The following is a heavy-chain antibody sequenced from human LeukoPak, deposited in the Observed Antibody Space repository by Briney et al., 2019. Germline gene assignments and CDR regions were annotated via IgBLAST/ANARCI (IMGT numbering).Heavy chain of an antibody. CDR1: GFTFSSYA. CDR2: ISGSGGST. J-gene: IGHJ4*02. D-gene: IGHD6-19*01. Sequence: PGGSLRLSGAASGFTFSSYAMSWVRQAPGKGLEGVSAISGSGGSTYYADSVKGRFTISRDNSKNTLELQMNSLRAEDTAVYYCATDSRGWSDYFDYWGQGTLVTVSS. V-gene: IGHV3-23*01. CDR3: ATDSRGWSDYFDY.